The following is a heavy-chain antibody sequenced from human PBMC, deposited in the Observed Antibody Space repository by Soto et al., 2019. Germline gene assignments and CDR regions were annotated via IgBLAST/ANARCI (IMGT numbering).Heavy chain of an antibody. CDR2: INHSGST. Sequence: PSETLSLTCAVYGGSFSGYYWSWIRQPPGKGLEWIGEINHSGSTNYNPSLKSRVTISVDTSKNQFSLKLSSVTAADTAVYYCERALGLRIADRLDYWGQGTLVTVSS. CDR1: GGSFSGYY. V-gene: IGHV4-34*01. CDR3: ERALGLRIADRLDY. J-gene: IGHJ4*02. D-gene: IGHD6-6*01.